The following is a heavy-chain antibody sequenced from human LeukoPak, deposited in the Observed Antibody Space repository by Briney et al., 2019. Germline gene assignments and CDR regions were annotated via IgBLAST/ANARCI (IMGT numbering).Heavy chain of an antibody. J-gene: IGHJ4*02. CDR3: ARGVYYFDY. V-gene: IGHV3-30-3*01. Sequence: PGGSLRLSCAASGFTFSSYAMHWVRQAPGKGLEWVAVISYDGSNKYYADSVKGRFTISRDNSKNTLYLQMNSLRAEDTAVYYCARGVYYFDYWGQGTQVTVSS. CDR1: GFTFSSYA. D-gene: IGHD6-13*01. CDR2: ISYDGSNK.